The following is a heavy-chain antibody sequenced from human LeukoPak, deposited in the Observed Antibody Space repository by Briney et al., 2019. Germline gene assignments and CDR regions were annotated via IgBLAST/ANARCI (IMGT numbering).Heavy chain of an antibody. CDR3: ARTINVATSTILFFDY. CDR1: GGSISSSSYY. J-gene: IGHJ4*02. CDR2: IYYSGST. D-gene: IGHD5-24*01. V-gene: IGHV4-39*07. Sequence: PSETLSLTCTVSGGSISSSSYYWGWIRQPPGKGLEWIGSIYYSGSTYYNPSLKSRVTISVDTSKNQFSLKLSSVTAADTAVYYCARTINVATSTILFFDYWGQGTLVTVSS.